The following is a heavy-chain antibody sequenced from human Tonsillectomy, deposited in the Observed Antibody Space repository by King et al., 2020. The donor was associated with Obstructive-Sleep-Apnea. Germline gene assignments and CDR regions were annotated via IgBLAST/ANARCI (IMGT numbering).Heavy chain of an antibody. CDR1: GFSLSSSGVG. Sequence: TLKESGPTLVKPIQTLTLTCTFSGFSLSSSGVGVGWIRQPPGKALEWLALIYWDDDKRYSPSLKSRVTITKDTSKNQVVLTMTNMDPVDTATYYCAHSRFSSSLWGMDVWGQGTTVTVSS. CDR3: AHSRFSSSLWGMDV. D-gene: IGHD6-13*01. J-gene: IGHJ6*02. V-gene: IGHV2-5*02. CDR2: IYWDDDK.